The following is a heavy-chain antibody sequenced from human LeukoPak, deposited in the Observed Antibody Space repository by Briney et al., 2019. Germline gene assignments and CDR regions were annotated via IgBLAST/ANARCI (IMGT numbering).Heavy chain of an antibody. Sequence: GESLEISCKGSGYSFTSYWIGWVRQMPGKGLEWMGIIYPGDSDTRYSPSFQGQVTISADKSISTAYLQWSSLKASDTAMYYCARTKQKRYCSGGSCPVDYWGQGTLVTVSS. CDR3: ARTKQKRYCSGGSCPVDY. D-gene: IGHD2-15*01. CDR2: IYPGDSDT. J-gene: IGHJ4*02. CDR1: GYSFTSYW. V-gene: IGHV5-51*01.